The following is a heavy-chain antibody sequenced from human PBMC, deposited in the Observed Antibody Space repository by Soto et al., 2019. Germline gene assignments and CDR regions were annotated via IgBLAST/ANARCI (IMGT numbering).Heavy chain of an antibody. CDR2: IKTVTDGGTT. CDR1: GFTFSNDW. J-gene: IGHJ4*02. D-gene: IGHD6-25*01. CDR3: MTHAVIYSRGH. V-gene: IGHV3-15*01. Sequence: SVRLSCPSSGFTFSNDWMNWVRQAPGKGLEWVARIKTVTDGGTTDYAAPVKGRFFISRDDSKSTLYLQMNSLKTEDTAIYYCMTHAVIYSRGHWGQGTLVTVSS.